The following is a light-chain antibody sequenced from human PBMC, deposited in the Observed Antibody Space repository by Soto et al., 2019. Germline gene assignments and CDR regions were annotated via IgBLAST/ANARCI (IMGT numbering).Light chain of an antibody. V-gene: IGLV1-47*01. CDR2: RNN. J-gene: IGLJ1*01. CDR3: ATWDDSLNGFYV. Sequence: QSVLTQPPSASGSPGQSVTISCTGTSSDVGKYDYVSWFQHHPGKAPKLLIYRNNQRPSGVPDRFSGSKSGTSASLAISGLRSDDEADYFCATWDDSLNGFYVFGTGTKVTVL. CDR1: SSDVGKYDY.